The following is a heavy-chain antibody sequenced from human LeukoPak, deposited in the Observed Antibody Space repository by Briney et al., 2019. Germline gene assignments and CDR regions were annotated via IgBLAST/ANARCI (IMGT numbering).Heavy chain of an antibody. Sequence: GGSLRLSCAASGFSFSGYLLSWVRQAPGKGLEWVATITEDVSKKYYDDSVKGRFTISRDNAKNSLYLEMSSLRAEDTAVYYCARLLGMVTTSDYWGQGILVTVSS. J-gene: IGHJ4*02. CDR2: ITEDVSKK. V-gene: IGHV3-7*01. D-gene: IGHD4-23*01. CDR3: ARLLGMVTTSDY. CDR1: GFSFSGYL.